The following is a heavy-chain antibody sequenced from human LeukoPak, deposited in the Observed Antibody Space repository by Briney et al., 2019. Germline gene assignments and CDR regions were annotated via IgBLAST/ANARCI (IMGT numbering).Heavy chain of an antibody. V-gene: IGHV3-53*01. CDR1: GFTVSSNY. Sequence: PGGTLRLSCAVSGFTVSSNYMSWVRQAPGKGLEWVSVIYSGGDTYYADYVKGRFTISRDNSKNTLFLQMNSLRVEDTAVYYCARVGSYYDNSGYAYWGQGTLVTVSS. CDR3: ARVGSYYDNSGYAY. CDR2: IYSGGDT. D-gene: IGHD3-22*01. J-gene: IGHJ4*02.